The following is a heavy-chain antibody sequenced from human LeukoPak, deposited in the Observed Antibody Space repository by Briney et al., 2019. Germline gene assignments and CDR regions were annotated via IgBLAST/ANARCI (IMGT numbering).Heavy chain of an antibody. CDR2: ISYSGNT. Sequence: KPSETLSLTCTVSRGSISSFYWSWIRQPPGKGLEWIGYISYSGNTKYNPSLKSRVTISVDTSKDQFSLKLSSVTAADTAVYYCARDYGGKFDYWGQGTLVTV. D-gene: IGHD4-23*01. J-gene: IGHJ4*02. CDR1: RGSISSFY. V-gene: IGHV4-59*01. CDR3: ARDYGGKFDY.